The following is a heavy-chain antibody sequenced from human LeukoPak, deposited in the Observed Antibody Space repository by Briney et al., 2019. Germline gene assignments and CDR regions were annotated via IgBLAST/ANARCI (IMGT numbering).Heavy chain of an antibody. CDR3: AKGRGSGSYYIRWFDP. CDR1: GFTFSSYA. Sequence: GGSLRLSCAASGFTFSSYAMSWVRQAPGKGLEWVSAISGSGGSTYYADSVKGRFTFSRDNSKNTLYLQMNSLRAEDTAVYYCAKGRGSGSYYIRWFDPWGQGTLVTVSS. V-gene: IGHV3-23*01. J-gene: IGHJ5*02. CDR2: ISGSGGST. D-gene: IGHD3-10*01.